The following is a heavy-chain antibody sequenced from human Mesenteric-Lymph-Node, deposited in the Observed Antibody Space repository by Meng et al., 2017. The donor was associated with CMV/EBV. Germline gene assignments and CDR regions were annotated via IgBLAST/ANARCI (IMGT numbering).Heavy chain of an antibody. J-gene: IGHJ4*02. D-gene: IGHD3-10*01. CDR1: GFTFSNAW. CDR3: ARSFFGSGNYYAQY. Sequence: GGSLRLSCAASGFTFSNAWMTWVRQAPGKGLEWLAHISTYSSFIYYAASVKGRFTVSRDNAMNSLFLQMNSLRDEDTAVYYCARSFFGSGNYYAQYWGQGTLVTVSS. CDR2: ISTYSSFI. V-gene: IGHV3-21*05.